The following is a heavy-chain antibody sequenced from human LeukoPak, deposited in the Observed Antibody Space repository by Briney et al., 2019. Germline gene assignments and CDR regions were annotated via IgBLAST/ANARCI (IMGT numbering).Heavy chain of an antibody. CDR3: ARDQGIMFFDY. J-gene: IGHJ4*02. CDR2: IKQDGSEK. D-gene: IGHD2-21*01. CDR1: GFTFSNYW. V-gene: IGHV3-7*01. Sequence: GGSLRLSCAASGFTFSNYWMSWVRQAPGKGPEYVTNIKQDGSEKYYVDSVKGRFTISRDNAKSSLYLQMDSLRAEDTALYYCARDQGIMFFDYWGQGTLVTVSS.